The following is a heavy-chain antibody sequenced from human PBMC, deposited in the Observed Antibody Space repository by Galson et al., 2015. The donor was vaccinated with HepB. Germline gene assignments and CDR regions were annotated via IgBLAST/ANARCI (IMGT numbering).Heavy chain of an antibody. CDR2: IYSSGIT. Sequence: TLSITCTVSGGSITRSNYCWTWIRQPAGKGLEWIGRIYSSGITNYHPSLKSRVTISVDTSKKQLSLKVTSGTAADTAVYYCARGVLLWSGPGGLDVWGQGTTVTISS. CDR1: GGSITRSNYC. J-gene: IGHJ6*02. D-gene: IGHD3-10*01. CDR3: ARGVLLWSGPGGLDV. V-gene: IGHV4-61*02.